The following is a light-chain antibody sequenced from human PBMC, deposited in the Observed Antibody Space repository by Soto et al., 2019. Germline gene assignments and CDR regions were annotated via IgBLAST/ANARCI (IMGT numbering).Light chain of an antibody. CDR3: QQRSNWPPLT. CDR1: QSVSSY. J-gene: IGKJ4*01. CDR2: DAS. V-gene: IGKV3-11*01. Sequence: EIVLTQSPATLSLSPGERATLSCRASQSVSSYLAWYQQKPGQAPRLLIYDASNRATGIPARFSGSGSGTDFTLTLSSLEHEDFAVYYCQQRSNWPPLTVVGGTKVEIK.